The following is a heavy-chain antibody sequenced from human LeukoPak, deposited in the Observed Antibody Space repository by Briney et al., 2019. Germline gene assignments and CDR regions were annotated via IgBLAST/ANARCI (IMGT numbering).Heavy chain of an antibody. CDR1: GFTFSSYG. J-gene: IGHJ4*02. Sequence: GGSLRLSCAASGFTFSSYGMHWVRQAPGKGLEWVTFIRYDGSNKCFADSVKGRFTISRDNSKNTLFLQMNSLRAEDSAVYYCANQCGGGCSGDHWGQGTLVTVSS. CDR3: ANQCGGGCSGDH. V-gene: IGHV3-30*02. D-gene: IGHD2-21*02. CDR2: IRYDGSNK.